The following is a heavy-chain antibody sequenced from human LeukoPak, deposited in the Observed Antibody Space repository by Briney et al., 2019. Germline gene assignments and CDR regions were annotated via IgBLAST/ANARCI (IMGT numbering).Heavy chain of an antibody. V-gene: IGHV3-33*01. CDR2: IWYDGSNK. J-gene: IGHJ4*02. CDR1: GFTFSSYG. CDR3: ARTDSSGYYFGFDY. D-gene: IGHD3-22*01. Sequence: PGRSLILSCAASGFTFSSYGMHWVRQAPGKGLEWVAVIWYDGSNKYYADSVKGRFTISRDNSKNTLYLQMNSLRAEDTAVYYCARTDSSGYYFGFDYWGQGTLVTVSS.